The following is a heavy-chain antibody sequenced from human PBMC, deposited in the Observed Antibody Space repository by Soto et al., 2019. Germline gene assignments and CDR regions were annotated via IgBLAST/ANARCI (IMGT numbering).Heavy chain of an antibody. J-gene: IGHJ4*02. CDR2: IFYSGNT. V-gene: IGHV4-59*01. CDR3: ARDSGYGDPFDY. Sequence: SETLSLTCSVSGGYISSYYWSWIRQPPGKGLEWIGYIFYSGNTNYNPSLRSRVTISVDTSKNQFSLKLRSVTPADTAVYYCARDSGYGDPFDYWGQGTLVTVSS. D-gene: IGHD4-17*01. CDR1: GGYISSYY.